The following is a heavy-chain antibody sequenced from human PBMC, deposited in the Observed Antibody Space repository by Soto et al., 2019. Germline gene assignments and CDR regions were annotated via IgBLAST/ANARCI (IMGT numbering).Heavy chain of an antibody. CDR2: ISGSGGST. D-gene: IGHD1-26*01. CDR1: GFTFSSYA. V-gene: IGHV3-23*01. CDR3: AKDNRIVGASYVDY. Sequence: EVQLLESGGGLVQPGGSLRLSCAASGFTFSSYAMSWVRQAPGKGLEWVSAISGSGGSTYYADSVKGRFTISRDNSKNTLYLQLNSLRAEDTAVYYCAKDNRIVGASYVDYWGQGTLVTVSS. J-gene: IGHJ4*02.